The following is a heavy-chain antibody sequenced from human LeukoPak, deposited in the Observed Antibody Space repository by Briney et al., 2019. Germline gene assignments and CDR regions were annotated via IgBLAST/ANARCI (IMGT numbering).Heavy chain of an antibody. CDR1: GFAFSSYG. V-gene: IGHV3-33*01. Sequence: PGRSLRLSCAASGFAFSSYGMHWVRQAPGKGLEWVAVIWYDGSNKYYADSVKGRFTISRDNSKNTLYLQMNSLRAEDTAVYYCARTKASHDYSNYATLIDYWGQGTLVTVSS. CDR2: IWYDGSNK. CDR3: ARTKASHDYSNYATLIDY. D-gene: IGHD4-11*01. J-gene: IGHJ4*02.